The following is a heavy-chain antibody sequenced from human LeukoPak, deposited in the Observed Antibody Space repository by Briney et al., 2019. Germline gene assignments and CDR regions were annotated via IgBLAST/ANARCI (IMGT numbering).Heavy chain of an antibody. D-gene: IGHD2/OR15-2a*01. CDR2: IYPGDSET. J-gene: IGHJ3*02. V-gene: IGHV5-51*01. CDR3: ARQQYLAFDI. Sequence: GGSLILSCKGSGYSFTTYWVAWLRLMPGKGLEWMGIIYPGDSETRYSTSFQGQVTISADKSISTAYLQWSSLKASDTAIYYCARQQYLAFDIWGQGTMVTVSS. CDR1: GYSFTTYW.